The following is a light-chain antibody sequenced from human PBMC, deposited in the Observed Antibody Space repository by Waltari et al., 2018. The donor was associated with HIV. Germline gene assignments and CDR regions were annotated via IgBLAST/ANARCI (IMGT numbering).Light chain of an antibody. Sequence: EIVLTQSPGTLSLSQGERATPHFRASQSISDNYLVWYQQKPGQAHRLLIYGASNRATGIPDRFSGSGSGTDFTLTISRLDPEDFAVYYCQQFAGSVWTFGQGTRVEIK. CDR2: GAS. J-gene: IGKJ1*01. V-gene: IGKV3-20*01. CDR3: QQFAGSVWT. CDR1: QSISDNY.